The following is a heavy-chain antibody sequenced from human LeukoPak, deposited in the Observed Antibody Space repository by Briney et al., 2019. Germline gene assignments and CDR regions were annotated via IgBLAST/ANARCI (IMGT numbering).Heavy chain of an antibody. CDR1: GFTFDDYA. D-gene: IGHD3-10*01. CDR2: ISPSGGVT. V-gene: IGHV3-23*01. Sequence: GRSLRLSCAASGFTFDDYAMSWVRQAPGKGLEWVSTISPSGGVTFYSDSVRGRFTISRDYSKDTLFLQMNSLRAEDTALYYCAKAHVPTMIRGVVSSDWGQGTLVTVSS. J-gene: IGHJ4*02. CDR3: AKAHVPTMIRGVVSSD.